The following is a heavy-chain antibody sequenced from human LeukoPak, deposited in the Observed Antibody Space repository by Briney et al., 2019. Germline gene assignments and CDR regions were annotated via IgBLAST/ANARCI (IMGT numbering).Heavy chain of an antibody. Sequence: TGGSLRLSCAASGFTFSSYAMHWVRQAPGKGLEWVAVISYDGSNKYYADSVKGRFTISRDNSKYTLYLQMNSLRAEDTAVYYCARDRSGAFDYWGQGTLVTVSS. CDR1: GFTFSSYA. D-gene: IGHD3-10*01. V-gene: IGHV3-30*01. CDR3: ARDRSGAFDY. CDR2: ISYDGSNK. J-gene: IGHJ4*02.